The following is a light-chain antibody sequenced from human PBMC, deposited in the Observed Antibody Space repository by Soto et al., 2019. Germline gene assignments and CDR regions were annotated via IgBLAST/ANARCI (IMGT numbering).Light chain of an antibody. CDR1: SSDVGGYNY. J-gene: IGLJ1*01. CDR3: SSYTSSSTLYV. Sequence: QSALTQPASVSGSPGQSITISCTGTSSDVGGYNYVAWYQQYPGKAPKVMIYEVTARPSGVSNRFSGSKSGNTASLTISGLQAEDEADYYCSSYTSSSTLYVFGTGTKLTVL. V-gene: IGLV2-14*01. CDR2: EVT.